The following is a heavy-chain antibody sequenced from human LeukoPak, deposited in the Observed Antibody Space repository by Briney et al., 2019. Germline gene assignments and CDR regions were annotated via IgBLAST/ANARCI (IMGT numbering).Heavy chain of an antibody. V-gene: IGHV1-2*04. CDR3: ARDSAFNTYYYGSGSYYNANGMDV. CDR2: INPNSGGT. CDR1: GYTFTGYY. D-gene: IGHD3-10*01. J-gene: IGHJ6*02. Sequence: ASVKVSCKASGYTFTGYYMHWVRQAPGQGLEWMGWINPNSGGTSYAQKFQGWVTMTRDTSISTAYMELSRLRSDDTAVYYCARDSAFNTYYYGSGSYYNANGMDVWGQGTTVTVSS.